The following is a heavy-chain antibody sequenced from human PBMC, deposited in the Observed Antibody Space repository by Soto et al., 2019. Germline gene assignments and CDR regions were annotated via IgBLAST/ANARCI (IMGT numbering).Heavy chain of an antibody. CDR3: ARESRYCSGGSCYFLPGIDY. CDR2: IIPIFGTA. V-gene: IGHV1-69*12. Sequence: QVQLVQSGAEVKKPGSSVKVSCKACGGTFSSYAISWVRQAPGQGLEWMGGIIPIFGTANYAQKFQGRVTITADESTSTAYMELSSLRSEDTAVYYCARESRYCSGGSCYFLPGIDYWGQGTLVTVSS. CDR1: GGTFSSYA. J-gene: IGHJ4*02. D-gene: IGHD2-15*01.